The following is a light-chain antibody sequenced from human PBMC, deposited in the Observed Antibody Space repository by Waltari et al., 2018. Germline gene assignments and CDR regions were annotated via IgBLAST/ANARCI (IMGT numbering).Light chain of an antibody. V-gene: IGLV7-46*01. CDR1: TGSVTSGHY. J-gene: IGLJ2*01. Sequence: QAVVTQEPSLTVSPGGTVTLTCGSSTGSVTSGHYHYWLQQQPGQAPRTLIFDTSNKHSWTPARFSGSLLGGKGALTLSGAQPEDEADYYCLLSYSGVQVFGGGTKLTVL. CDR3: LLSYSGVQV. CDR2: DTS.